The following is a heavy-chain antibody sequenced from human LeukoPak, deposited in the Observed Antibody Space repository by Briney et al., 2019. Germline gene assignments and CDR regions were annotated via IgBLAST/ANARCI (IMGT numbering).Heavy chain of an antibody. V-gene: IGHV3-53*01. D-gene: IGHD3-22*01. CDR3: AGDTSNYYDSTGYYYDYYYMDV. J-gene: IGHJ6*03. CDR1: GFTVSSNY. Sequence: GGSLRLSCAASGFTVSSNYMSWVRQAPGKGLEWVSVIYSDGTTHYADSVEGRFTISRDNSKDTLYLQMNSLRAEDTAVYYCAGDTSNYYDSTGYYYDYYYMDVWGKGTTVTVSS. CDR2: IYSDGTT.